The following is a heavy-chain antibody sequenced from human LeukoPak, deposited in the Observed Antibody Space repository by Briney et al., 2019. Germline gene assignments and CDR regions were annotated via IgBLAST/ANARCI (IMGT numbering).Heavy chain of an antibody. V-gene: IGHV1-2*02. D-gene: IGHD6-19*01. CDR3: ARVRAVAGIFYYYFDY. CDR1: GYTFTSYG. Sequence: ASVKVSCKASGYTFTSYGISWVRQAPGQGLEWMGWINPNSGGTNYAQKFQGRVTMTRDTSISTAYMELSRLRSDDTAVYYCARVRAVAGIFYYYFDYWGQGTLVTVSS. CDR2: INPNSGGT. J-gene: IGHJ4*02.